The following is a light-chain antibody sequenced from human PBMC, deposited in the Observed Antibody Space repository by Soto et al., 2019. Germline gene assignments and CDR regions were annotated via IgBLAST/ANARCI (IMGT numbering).Light chain of an antibody. CDR3: SSYTSTYTLV. V-gene: IGLV2-14*03. Sequence: QSALTQPASVSGSPGQSIAISCTGTSSDVGGHSSVSWYQQHPGKAPKLLIYDVTDRPSGVSTRFSGSKSGNTAYLTISGLQAEDEADYYCSSYTSTYTLVFGGGTKLTVL. CDR1: SSDVGGHSS. CDR2: DVT. J-gene: IGLJ3*02.